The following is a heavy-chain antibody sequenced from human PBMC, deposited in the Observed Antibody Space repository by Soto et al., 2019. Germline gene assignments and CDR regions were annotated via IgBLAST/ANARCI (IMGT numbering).Heavy chain of an antibody. CDR2: INSGGST. V-gene: IGHV3-23*01. CDR3: ARGPPITIL. J-gene: IGHJ4*02. Sequence: EVQLLESGGGLVQPGGSLRLSCAASGFTFSIYAMSWVRQAPGKGLEWVSTINSGGSTYYADSVKGRFTSSRDNSKNTLYLQMSSLRAVDTAGCYCARGPPITILWGQGTLVTVFS. CDR1: GFTFSIYA. D-gene: IGHD3-3*01.